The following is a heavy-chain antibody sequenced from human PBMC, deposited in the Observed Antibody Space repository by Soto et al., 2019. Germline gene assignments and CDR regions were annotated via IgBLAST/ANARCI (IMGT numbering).Heavy chain of an antibody. CDR1: GGSFSGYY. D-gene: IGHD4-17*01. J-gene: IGHJ3*02. V-gene: IGHV4-34*12. Sequence: QVQLQQWGAGLLRPSETLSLTCAVYGGSFSGYYWTWIRQPPGKGLEWIGEIIHSGGTNYNSSLKSRVTISVDASRNQFSLTVSSVTAADTAVYYCARLALHLHSGDHAYAFDIWGQGTMVIVSS. CDR2: IIHSGGT. CDR3: ARLALHLHSGDHAYAFDI.